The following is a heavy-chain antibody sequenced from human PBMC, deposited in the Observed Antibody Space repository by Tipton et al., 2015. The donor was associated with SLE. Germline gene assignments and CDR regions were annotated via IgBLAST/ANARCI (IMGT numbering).Heavy chain of an antibody. V-gene: IGHV1-8*01. J-gene: IGHJ2*01. CDR1: GYTFTSYD. CDR2: MNPNSGNT. CDR3: ARDTPPNWGYWYFDL. D-gene: IGHD7-27*01. Sequence: QVQLVQSGPEGKKPGASVKVSCKASGYTFTSYDINWVRQATGQGLEWMGWMNPNSGNTCYAQKFQGRVTMTRNTSISTAYMELSSLRSDDTAVYYCARDTPPNWGYWYFDLWGRGTLVTVSS.